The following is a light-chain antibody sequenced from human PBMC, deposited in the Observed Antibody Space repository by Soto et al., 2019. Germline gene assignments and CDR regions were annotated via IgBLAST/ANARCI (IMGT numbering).Light chain of an antibody. CDR2: GAS. CDR1: QSVSSPY. J-gene: IGKJ3*01. Sequence: EVVLTQSPVTLSLSPGERATLSCRASQSVSSPYLAWYQQKPGQPPRLLIYGASSRATDIPDRFIGSGSGTEFTLTIARLAPEDFGMYYCQQYGSSPFTFGPGTKVDI. V-gene: IGKV3-20*01. CDR3: QQYGSSPFT.